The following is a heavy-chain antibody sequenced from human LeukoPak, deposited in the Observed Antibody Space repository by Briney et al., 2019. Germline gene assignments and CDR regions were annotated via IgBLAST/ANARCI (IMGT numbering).Heavy chain of an antibody. D-gene: IGHD1-1*01. Sequence: ASVKVSCKASGGTFSSYAISWVRQAPGQGLEWMGRIIPIFGTANYAQKFQGRVTITTDESTSTAYMELSSLRSEDTAVYYCASTAWNDGGGDIRGQGTMVTVPS. CDR1: GGTFSSYA. CDR3: ASTAWNDGGGDI. J-gene: IGHJ3*02. V-gene: IGHV1-69*05. CDR2: IIPIFGTA.